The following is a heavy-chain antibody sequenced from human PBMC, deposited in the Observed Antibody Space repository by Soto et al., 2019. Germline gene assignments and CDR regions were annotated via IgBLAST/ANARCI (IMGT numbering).Heavy chain of an antibody. D-gene: IGHD3-22*01. V-gene: IGHV3-30-3*01. CDR2: ISYDGSNK. Sequence: PGGSLRLSCAASGITFSSYAMHWVRQAPGKGLEWVAVISYDGSNKYYADSVKGRFTIPRDNSKNTLYLQMNSLRAEDTAVYYCARDEYYYDSSGVYYFDYWGQGTLVTVSS. CDR1: GITFSSYA. J-gene: IGHJ4*02. CDR3: ARDEYYYDSSGVYYFDY.